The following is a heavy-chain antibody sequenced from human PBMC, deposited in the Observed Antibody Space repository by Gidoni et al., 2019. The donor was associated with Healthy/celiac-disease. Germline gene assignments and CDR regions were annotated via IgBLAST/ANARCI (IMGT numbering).Heavy chain of an antibody. CDR2: IYSGGST. Sequence: EVQLVESGGALVQPGGSLRLSCAASGFPVVSNYMSWVRPAPGKGLEWVSVIYSGGSTYYADSVNGRFTISRDNSKNTLYRQMNSLRAEDTAVYYCARVTGLGGSSGYVDYWGQGTLVTVSS. D-gene: IGHD3-22*01. CDR3: ARVTGLGGSSGYVDY. V-gene: IGHV3-66*02. CDR1: GFPVVSNY. J-gene: IGHJ4*02.